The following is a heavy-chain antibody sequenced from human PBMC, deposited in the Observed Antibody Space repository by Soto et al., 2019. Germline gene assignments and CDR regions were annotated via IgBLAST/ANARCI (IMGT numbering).Heavy chain of an antibody. J-gene: IGHJ6*02. CDR1: GFTFSSYA. Sequence: GSLRLSCAASGFTFSSYAMHWVRQAPGKGLEWVAVISYDGSNKYYADSVKGRFTISRDNSKNTLYLQMNSLRAGDTAVYYCARAQHGYSDYYYYYGMDVWGQGTTVTVSS. CDR3: ARAQHGYSDYYYYYGMDV. V-gene: IGHV3-30-3*01. D-gene: IGHD2-21*01. CDR2: ISYDGSNK.